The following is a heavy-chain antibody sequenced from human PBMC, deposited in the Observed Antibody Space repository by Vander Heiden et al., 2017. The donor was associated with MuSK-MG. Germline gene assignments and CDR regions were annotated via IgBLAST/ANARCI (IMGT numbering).Heavy chain of an antibody. J-gene: IGHJ6*02. CDR2: IGTAGDT. CDR3: ARVEAAAPHLGYYGMDV. V-gene: IGHV3-13*04. Sequence: EVQLVESGGGLVQPGGSLRLSCSASGFTFSSYDMHWVRQATGKGLEWVSAIGTAGDTYYPGSVKGRFTISRENAKNSLYLQMNSLRAGDTAVYYCARVEAAAPHLGYYGMDVWGQGTTVTVSS. D-gene: IGHD6-13*01. CDR1: GFTFSSYD.